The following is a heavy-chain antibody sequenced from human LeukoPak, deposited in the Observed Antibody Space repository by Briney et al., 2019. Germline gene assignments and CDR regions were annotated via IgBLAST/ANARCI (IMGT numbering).Heavy chain of an antibody. CDR3: ATDPRLSSGAFDY. Sequence: ASVKVSCKASGYTFTSYGISWVRQAPGKGLEWMGGFDPEDGETIYAQKFQGRVTMTEDTSTDTAYMELSSLRSEDTAVYYCATDPRLSSGAFDYWGQGTLVTVSS. D-gene: IGHD3-3*01. CDR2: FDPEDGET. V-gene: IGHV1-24*01. J-gene: IGHJ4*02. CDR1: GYTFTSYG.